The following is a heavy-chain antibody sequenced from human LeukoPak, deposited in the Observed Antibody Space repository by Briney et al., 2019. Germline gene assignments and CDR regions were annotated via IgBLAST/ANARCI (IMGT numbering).Heavy chain of an antibody. CDR2: ISWNSGSI. CDR3: AKASGGSYYYYYMDV. CDR1: GFTFDDYA. J-gene: IGHJ6*03. D-gene: IGHD3-10*01. V-gene: IGHV3-9*01. Sequence: GGSLRLSCAASGFTFDDYAMHWVRQAPGKGPEWVSGISWNSGSIGYADSVKGRFTISRDNAKNSLYLQMNSLRAEDTALYYCAKASGGSYYYYYMDVWGKGTTVTVSS.